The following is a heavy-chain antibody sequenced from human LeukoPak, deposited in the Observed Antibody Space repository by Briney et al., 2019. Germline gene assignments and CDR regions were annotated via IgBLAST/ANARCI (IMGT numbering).Heavy chain of an antibody. D-gene: IGHD1-7*01. V-gene: IGHV3-48*02. J-gene: IGHJ4*02. Sequence: GGSLRLSCAASGFTFSSYSMNWVRQAPGKGLEWVSYISSSSSTIYYADSVKGRFTISRDNAKNSLYLQMNSLRDEDTAVYYCARGGLELRRYYFDYWGQGTLVTVSS. CDR2: ISSSSSTI. CDR3: ARGGLELRRYYFDY. CDR1: GFTFSSYS.